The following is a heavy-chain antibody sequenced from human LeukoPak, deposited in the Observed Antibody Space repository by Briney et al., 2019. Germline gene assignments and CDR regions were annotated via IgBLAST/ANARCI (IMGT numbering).Heavy chain of an antibody. J-gene: IGHJ6*03. CDR1: GFTFSSYS. Sequence: GGSLRLSCAASGFTFSSYSMNWVRQAPGKGLEWVSSISSSSSYIYYADSVKGRFTISRDNSKNTLYLQMNSLRAEDTAVYYCAKVPALRYFDYYYYMDVWGKGTTVTISS. CDR3: AKVPALRYFDYYYYMDV. CDR2: ISSSSSYI. V-gene: IGHV3-21*01. D-gene: IGHD3-9*01.